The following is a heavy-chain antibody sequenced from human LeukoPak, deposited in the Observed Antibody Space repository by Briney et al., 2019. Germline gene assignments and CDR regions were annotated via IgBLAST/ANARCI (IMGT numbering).Heavy chain of an antibody. J-gene: IGHJ6*03. V-gene: IGHV3-11*01. CDR2: ISSSGSTI. CDR3: ASVGGYCSSTSCFNNSYYMDV. D-gene: IGHD2-2*03. Sequence: GGSLRLSCAASGFTFSDYYMSWIRQAPGKGLEWVSYISSSGSTIYYADAVKGRFTISRDNAKNSLYVQMNSLRAEDTAVYYCASVGGYCSSTSCFNNSYYMDVWGKGTTVTVSS. CDR1: GFTFSDYY.